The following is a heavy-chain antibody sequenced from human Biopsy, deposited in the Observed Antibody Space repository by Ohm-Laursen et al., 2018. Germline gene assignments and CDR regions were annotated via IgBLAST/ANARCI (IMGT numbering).Heavy chain of an antibody. Sequence: SVSAFCKSSGGTFSDYATSWLRLPPGQGLEWMGGIMPLFGTTNYAQKFQGRVTITADKSTGTAYMDLSSLRSEDTAVYYCARDTKWLASGPIDYWGQGALVTVSS. J-gene: IGHJ4*02. D-gene: IGHD3-22*01. CDR3: ARDTKWLASGPIDY. CDR2: IMPLFGTT. CDR1: GGTFSDYA. V-gene: IGHV1-69*06.